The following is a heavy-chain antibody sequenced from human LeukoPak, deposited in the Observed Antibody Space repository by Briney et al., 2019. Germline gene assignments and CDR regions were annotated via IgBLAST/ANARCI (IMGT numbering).Heavy chain of an antibody. CDR1: GGSISSGSYY. CDR3: ARLPFEVIRTVDYYYYMDV. D-gene: IGHD3-9*01. J-gene: IGHJ6*03. CDR2: IYTSGST. V-gene: IGHV4-61*02. Sequence: SQTLSLTCTVSGGSISSGSYYWSWIRQPAGKGLEWIGRIYTSGSTNYNPSLKSRVTISVDKSKNQFSLKLSSVTAADTAVYYCARLPFEVIRTVDYYYYMDVWGKGTTVTISS.